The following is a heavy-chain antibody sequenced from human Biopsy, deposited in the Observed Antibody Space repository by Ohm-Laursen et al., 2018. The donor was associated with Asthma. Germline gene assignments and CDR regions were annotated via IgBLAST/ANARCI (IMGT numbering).Heavy chain of an antibody. CDR2: MSFDGRQT. CDR1: GFSFNSYD. J-gene: IGHJ3*02. Sequence: SLRLSCAASGFSFNSYDMHWVRQAPGKGLEWVAVMSFDGRQTYYADSVKGRFTISRDNSKNTLYLQMNSLRAEDTAVYYCAKERYYDFWSGYPIWGLGTMVTVSS. D-gene: IGHD3-3*01. CDR3: AKERYYDFWSGYPI. V-gene: IGHV3-30*18.